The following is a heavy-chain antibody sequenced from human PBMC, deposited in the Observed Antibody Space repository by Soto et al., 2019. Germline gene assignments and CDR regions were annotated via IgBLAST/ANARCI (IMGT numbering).Heavy chain of an antibody. CDR2: ISAYNGNT. D-gene: IGHD3-22*01. CDR3: ARSEAYDSSGYYYPLAEYFQH. J-gene: IGHJ1*01. Sequence: QVKLVQSGAEVKKPGASVKVSCKASGYTFTSYGISWVRQAPGQGLEWMGWISAYNGNTNYAQKLQGRVTMTTDTSTSTAYMELRSLRSDDTAVYYCARSEAYDSSGYYYPLAEYFQHWGQGTLVTVSS. V-gene: IGHV1-18*04. CDR1: GYTFTSYG.